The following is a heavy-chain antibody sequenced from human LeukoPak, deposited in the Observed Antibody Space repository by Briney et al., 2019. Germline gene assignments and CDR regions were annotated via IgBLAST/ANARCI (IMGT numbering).Heavy chain of an antibody. Sequence: GGSLRLSCAASGFTFSDYYMSWIRQAPGKGLEWVSYISGSGSTTYYADSVKGRFTISRDNAKNSLYLQMNSLRVEDTAVYYCAREEGGDCSRTSCYTPSWGQGTQVTVST. J-gene: IGHJ4*02. D-gene: IGHD2-2*02. CDR2: ISGSGSTT. V-gene: IGHV3-11*01. CDR1: GFTFSDYY. CDR3: AREEGGDCSRTSCYTPS.